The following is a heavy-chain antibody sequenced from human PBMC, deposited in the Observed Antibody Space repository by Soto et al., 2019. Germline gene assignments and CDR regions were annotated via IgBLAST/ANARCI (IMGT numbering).Heavy chain of an antibody. V-gene: IGHV4-59*01. J-gene: IGHJ4*02. Sequence: VQLQESGPVLVKPSETLSLTCTVSGGSISSYYWSWIRQPPGKGLEWIGNIYYSGSTNYNPSLRGRVTISVDTSTNQFSLKLSSVTAADTAVYYCARGNYDFLTGYYSEYFNYWGQGTLVTVSS. CDR2: IYYSGST. D-gene: IGHD3-9*01. CDR3: ARGNYDFLTGYYSEYFNY. CDR1: GGSISSYY.